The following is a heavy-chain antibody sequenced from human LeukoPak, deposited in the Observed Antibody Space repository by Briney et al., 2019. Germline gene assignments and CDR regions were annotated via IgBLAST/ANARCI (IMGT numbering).Heavy chain of an antibody. CDR3: ARVTGGSCYRYYYDSSGYCAFDI. Sequence: GASVKVSCKASGYTFTGYYMHWVRQAPGQGLEWMGWINPNGGGTNYAQKFQGRVTMTRDTSISTAYMELSRLRSDDTAVYYCARVTGGSCYRYYYDSSGYCAFDIWGQGTMVTVSS. J-gene: IGHJ3*02. V-gene: IGHV1-2*02. D-gene: IGHD3-22*01. CDR2: INPNGGGT. CDR1: GYTFTGYY.